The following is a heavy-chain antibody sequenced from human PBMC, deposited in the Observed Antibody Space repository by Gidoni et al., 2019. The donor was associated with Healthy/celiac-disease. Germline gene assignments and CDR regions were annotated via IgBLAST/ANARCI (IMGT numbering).Heavy chain of an antibody. D-gene: IGHD4-17*01. V-gene: IGHV3-23*01. J-gene: IGHJ4*02. CDR3: ARDDYGAYS. Sequence: EWVSAISGSGGSTYYADSVKGRFTISRDNFKNTLYLQMNSLRAEDTAVYYCARDDYGAYSWGQGTLVTVSS. CDR2: ISGSGGST.